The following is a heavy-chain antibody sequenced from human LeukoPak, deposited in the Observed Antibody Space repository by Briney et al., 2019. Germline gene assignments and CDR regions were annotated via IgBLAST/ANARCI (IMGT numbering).Heavy chain of an antibody. J-gene: IGHJ4*02. Sequence: PGGSLRLSCAASGFTLSTYGLYWFRQAQAKGLEWVAVIWNDGSNKHYADSVKGRFTISRDNSKNTLDLQMNSLRAEDTAVYYCAKDLSSSWFEGLDNWGQGTLVTVSS. CDR1: GFTLSTYG. V-gene: IGHV3-33*06. CDR2: IWNDGSNK. CDR3: AKDLSSSWFEGLDN. D-gene: IGHD6-13*01.